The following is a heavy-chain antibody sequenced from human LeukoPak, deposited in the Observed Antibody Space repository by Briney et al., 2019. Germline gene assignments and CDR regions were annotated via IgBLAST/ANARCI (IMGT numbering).Heavy chain of an antibody. J-gene: IGHJ4*02. CDR2: INHSGST. CDR1: GGSFSGYY. CDR3: ARENYDILTGTN. V-gene: IGHV4-34*01. Sequence: SETLSLPCAVYGGSFSGYYWSWIRQPPGKGLEWIGEINHSGSTNYNPSLKSRVTISVDTSKNQFSLKLSSVTAADTAVYYCARENYDILTGTNWGQGTLVTVSS. D-gene: IGHD3-9*01.